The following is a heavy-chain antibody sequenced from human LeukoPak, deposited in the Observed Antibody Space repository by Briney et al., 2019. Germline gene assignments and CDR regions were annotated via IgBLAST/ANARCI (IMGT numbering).Heavy chain of an antibody. CDR3: ARGIGLDFNY. J-gene: IGHJ4*02. D-gene: IGHD2-15*01. V-gene: IGHV3-74*01. Sequence: GRSLRLSCAASGFTFSSYWTHWVRHAPGNGLVSLSRINSDVTSTRYAESVKGRFTISRDKAKNTLYLQMNGLGAEDTAVYSCARGIGLDFNYWGQGTLVTVSS. CDR2: INSDVTST. CDR1: GFTFSSYW.